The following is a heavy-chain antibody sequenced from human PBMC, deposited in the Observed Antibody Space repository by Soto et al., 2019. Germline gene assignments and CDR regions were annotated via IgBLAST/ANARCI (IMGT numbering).Heavy chain of an antibody. CDR3: ARTPTGGGSGSYISMA. D-gene: IGHD3-10*01. V-gene: IGHV1-18*01. J-gene: IGHJ4*02. CDR1: GYTFTTYG. CDR2: IRASNGNT. Sequence: QVQLVQSGAEVTKPGASVKVSCKASGYTFTTYGISWVRQAPGQGLEWMGWIRASNGNTNYAQKLQGRVTMTTDTAPSTAYMELRRLRSDDTAVYYCARTPTGGGSGSYISMARGQGTLVTVSS.